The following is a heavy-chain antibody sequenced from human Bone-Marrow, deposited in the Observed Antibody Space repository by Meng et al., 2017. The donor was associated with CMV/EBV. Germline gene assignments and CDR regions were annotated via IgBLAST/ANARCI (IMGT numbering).Heavy chain of an antibody. Sequence: GGSLRLSCTASGFTFRSYWMSWVRQTPGKGLEWVADIKEDGSDKYYVDSVKGRFTISRDNAMDSMYLQMNNLTAEDTAVYYCARGLTIHGVLKLPASLIWGQGTMVTVSS. J-gene: IGHJ4*02. CDR3: ARGLTIHGVLKLPASLI. CDR1: GFTFRSYW. CDR2: IKEDGSDK. V-gene: IGHV3-7*01. D-gene: IGHD3-3*01.